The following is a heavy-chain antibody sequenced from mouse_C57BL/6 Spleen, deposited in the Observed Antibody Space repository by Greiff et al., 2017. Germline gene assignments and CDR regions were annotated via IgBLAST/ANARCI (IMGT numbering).Heavy chain of an antibody. CDR3: AREGNYVEAMDY. V-gene: IGHV1-54*01. CDR1: GYAFTNYL. J-gene: IGHJ4*01. Sequence: QVQLKQSGAELVRPGTSVKVSCKASGYAFTNYLIEWVKQRPGQGLEWIGVINPGSGGTNYNEKFKGKATLTADKSSSTAYMQLSSLTSEDSAVYFCAREGNYVEAMDYWGQGTSVTVSS. D-gene: IGHD2-1*01. CDR2: INPGSGGT.